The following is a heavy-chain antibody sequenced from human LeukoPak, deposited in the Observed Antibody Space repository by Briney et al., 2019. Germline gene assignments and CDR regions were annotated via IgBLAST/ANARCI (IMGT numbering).Heavy chain of an antibody. CDR1: GFTFSDYY. J-gene: IGHJ4*02. Sequence: GGSLRLSCAASGFTFSDYYMSWIRQAPGKGLEWVSYISSSGRTIYYADSVKGRFTISRDNSKNSLYLQMNSLRAEDTAVYYFAAQKIAARGFWGQGTLVTVSS. CDR3: AAQKIAARGF. CDR2: ISSSGRTI. D-gene: IGHD2/OR15-2a*01. V-gene: IGHV3-11*01.